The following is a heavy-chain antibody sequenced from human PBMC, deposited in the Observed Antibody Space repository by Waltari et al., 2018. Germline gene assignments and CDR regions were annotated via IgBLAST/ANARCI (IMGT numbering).Heavy chain of an antibody. V-gene: IGHV3-21*01. CDR3: ARFEGAPYFFEF. Sequence: EVQFVESGGGLFKPGGSLGLSCAASGFAFKTYTMNWVRQAPGKGLEWVASISPSSGTIYYADSVQGRFTISRDNAGNSVYLQMNSLRAEDSAVYYCARFEGAPYFFEFWGQGTLVSVSS. CDR2: ISPSSGTI. J-gene: IGHJ4*02. D-gene: IGHD3-3*01. CDR1: GFAFKTYT.